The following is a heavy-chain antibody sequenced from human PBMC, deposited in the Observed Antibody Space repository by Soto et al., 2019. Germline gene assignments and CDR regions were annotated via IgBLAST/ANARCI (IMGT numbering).Heavy chain of an antibody. D-gene: IGHD2-8*01. CDR1: GYTFRRFG. CDR2: ISGYNGDT. V-gene: IGHV1-18*01. J-gene: IGHJ6*02. Sequence: ASVKVSCKTSGYTFRRFGISWVRQAPGQGLEWMGWISGYNGDTNYAQKVQGRVTMTIDTSTYTAYMELRSLTSDDTAIYYCAKNGQPPYYYYGMDVWG. CDR3: AKNGQPPYYYYGMDV.